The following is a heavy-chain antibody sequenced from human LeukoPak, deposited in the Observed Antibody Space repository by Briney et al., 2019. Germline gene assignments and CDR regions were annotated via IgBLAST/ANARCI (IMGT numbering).Heavy chain of an antibody. D-gene: IGHD1-7*01. J-gene: IGHJ4*02. V-gene: IGHV2-5*02. CDR2: IYWDDDK. Sequence: SGATLMHPTRTLMLPFTFSRVSVRTSSGGGGGIRQPPGRALEWLTLIYWDDDKRYSPSLKSRLTIPKDPSKNQVVLTMNNMDPVDTATYYCAHLSITGTTAFDYWGQGTLVTVSS. CDR3: AHLSITGTTAFDY. CDR1: RVSVRTSSGG.